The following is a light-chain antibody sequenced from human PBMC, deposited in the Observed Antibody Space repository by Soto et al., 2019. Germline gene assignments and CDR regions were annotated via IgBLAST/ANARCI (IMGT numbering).Light chain of an antibody. CDR2: DAS. CDR3: QQLKSYPQT. Sequence: DIQMTQSPSTLSAFVGDRVTITCRASQSVNSWLAWYQQRPGKAPKLLIYDASTLESGVPSRFSGSGSGTEFTLTISSLQPEDFATYYCQQLKSYPQTFGQGTKVDIK. CDR1: QSVNSW. J-gene: IGKJ1*01. V-gene: IGKV1-5*01.